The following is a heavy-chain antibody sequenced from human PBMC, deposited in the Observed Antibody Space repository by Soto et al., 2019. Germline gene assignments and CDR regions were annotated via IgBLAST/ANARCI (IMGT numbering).Heavy chain of an antibody. CDR3: ARVPLTQYCSDGSCPQFDY. CDR1: GYTFTGYY. V-gene: IGHV1-2*02. D-gene: IGHD2-15*01. J-gene: IGHJ4*02. CDR2: INPNSGGT. Sequence: QVQLVQSGAEVKKPGASVKVSCKASGYTFTGYYMHWVRQAPGQGLEWMGWINPNSGGTNYPQKFQGRANITRDTPNSPAYMELSRLRSDDTAVYYCARVPLTQYCSDGSCPQFDYWGQGTLVTVSS.